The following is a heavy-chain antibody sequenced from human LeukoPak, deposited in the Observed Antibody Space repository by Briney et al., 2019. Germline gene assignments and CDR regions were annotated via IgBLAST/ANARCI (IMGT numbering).Heavy chain of an antibody. D-gene: IGHD3-10*01. V-gene: IGHV4-59*01. CDR1: GGSISSYY. CDR3: ARVPQTMVRGVIHPLQIDY. Sequence: PSETLSLTCTVSGGSISSYYWSWIRQPPGKGLEWIGYIYYSGSTNYNPSLKSRVTISVDTSKNQFSLKLSSVTAADTAVYYCARVPQTMVRGVIHPLQIDYWGQGTLVTVSS. J-gene: IGHJ4*02. CDR2: IYYSGST.